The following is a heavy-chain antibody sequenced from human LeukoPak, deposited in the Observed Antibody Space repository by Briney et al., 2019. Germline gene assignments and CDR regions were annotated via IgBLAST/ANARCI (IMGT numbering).Heavy chain of an antibody. V-gene: IGHV1-18*01. D-gene: IGHD3-9*01. CDR2: ISAYNGNT. J-gene: IGHJ2*01. CDR3: ARQYSDILTGYHRGELYWYFDL. CDR1: GYTFTSYG. Sequence: ASVKVSCKASGYTFTSYGISWVRQPPGQGLEWMGWISAYNGNTNYGKKLQGRLTMTTDTSTSTAYMELRSLRSDDTAVYYCARQYSDILTGYHRGELYWYFDLWGRGTLVTVSS.